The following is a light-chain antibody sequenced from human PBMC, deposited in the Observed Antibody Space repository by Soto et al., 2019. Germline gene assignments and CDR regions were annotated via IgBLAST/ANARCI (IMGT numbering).Light chain of an antibody. CDR2: DVF. CDR1: QSVNDH. J-gene: IGKJ2*01. V-gene: IGKV3-11*01. CDR3: XQRNNWPYT. Sequence: DIVLTQSPATLSLSPGERATLSCRASQSVNDHLAWYQHKPGQAPRLLIYDVFHRATGIPARFSGSGSGTDFTLTISSLEPEDFAVYXXXQRNNWPYTFGQGTNLEI.